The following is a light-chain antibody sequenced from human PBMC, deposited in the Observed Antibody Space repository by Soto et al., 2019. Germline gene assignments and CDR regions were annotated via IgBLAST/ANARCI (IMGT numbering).Light chain of an antibody. V-gene: IGKV3-20*01. J-gene: IGKJ1*01. CDR1: QSVDTTF. CDR2: GAS. CDR3: QHYMSSVT. Sequence: EIVLTQSPGSLSLSPGQRATLSCRASQSVDTTFFAWYQKKPGQAPRLLIYGASKRATGIPDRFSGSGSGTDFTLIISTLEPEDFAVYYCQHYMSSVTFGQGTKVEIK.